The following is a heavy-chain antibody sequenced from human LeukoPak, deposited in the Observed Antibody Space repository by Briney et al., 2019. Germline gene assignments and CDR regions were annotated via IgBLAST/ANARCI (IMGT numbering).Heavy chain of an antibody. V-gene: IGHV1-18*01. J-gene: IGHJ4*02. D-gene: IGHD6-19*01. CDR1: GYTFTSYG. CDR2: ISAYNGNT. Sequence: VASVKVSCKASGYTFTSYGISWVRQAPGQGLEWMGWISAYNGNTNYAQKLQDRVTMTTDTSTSTAYMELRSLRSDDPAIYYCAFQQGREKFDGGRGTLVTVSS. CDR3: AFQQGREKFD.